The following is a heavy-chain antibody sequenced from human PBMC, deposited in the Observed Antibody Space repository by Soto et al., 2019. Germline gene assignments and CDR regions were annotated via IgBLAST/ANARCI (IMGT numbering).Heavy chain of an antibody. J-gene: IGHJ6*02. CDR1: GFTFSSYA. CDR2: ISYDGSNK. Sequence: GGSLRLSCAASGFTFSSYAMHWVRQAPGKGLEWVAVISYDGSNKYYADSVKGRFTISRDNSKNTLYLQMNSLRAEDTAVYYCAREGHYDSSGYLTYYYYGMDVWGQGTTVTVSS. V-gene: IGHV3-30-3*01. CDR3: AREGHYDSSGYLTYYYYGMDV. D-gene: IGHD3-22*01.